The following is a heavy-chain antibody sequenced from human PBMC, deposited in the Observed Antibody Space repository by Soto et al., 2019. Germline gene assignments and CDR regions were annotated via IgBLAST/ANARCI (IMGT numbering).Heavy chain of an antibody. J-gene: IGHJ3*02. CDR3: ARGIFYDFGAPGAFDI. Sequence: ASVKVSCKASGYTFTSYDINWVRQATGQGLEWMGWMNPNSGNTGYAQKFQGRVTMTRNTSISTAYMELSRLRSDDTAVYYCARGIFYDFGAPGAFDIWGQGTMVTVSS. CDR1: GYTFTSYD. CDR2: MNPNSGNT. V-gene: IGHV1-8*01. D-gene: IGHD3-3*01.